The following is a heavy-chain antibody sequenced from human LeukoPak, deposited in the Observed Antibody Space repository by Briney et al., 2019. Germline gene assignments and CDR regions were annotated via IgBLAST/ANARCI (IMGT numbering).Heavy chain of an antibody. V-gene: IGHV3-21*01. CDR2: ISSSSSYI. D-gene: IGHD1-26*01. J-gene: IGHJ3*02. Sequence: GGSLRLSCAASGFTFSSYRMNWLRQAPGKGLEWVSSISSSSSYIYYADSVKGRFTISRDNAKNSLYLQMNSLRAEDTAVYYCAMGSGPTVDALDIWGQGTMVTVSS. CDR1: GFTFSSYR. CDR3: AMGSGPTVDALDI.